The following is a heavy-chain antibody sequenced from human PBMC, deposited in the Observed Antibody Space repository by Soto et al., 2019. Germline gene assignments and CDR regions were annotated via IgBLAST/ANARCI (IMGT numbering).Heavy chain of an antibody. V-gene: IGHV4-39*01. D-gene: IGHD2-15*01. CDR2: VYYNENT. J-gene: IGHJ6*02. CDR1: GGSISSFTYY. Sequence: SETLSLTCSVSGGSISSFTYYWGWIRQPPGKGLEWIGTVYYNENTYYNPSLKSRVTITVDTAKNQFSLNLRSVTAADTAMYYCARIMFCIDNKCSQLYGMDAWGQGTTVTVSS. CDR3: ARIMFCIDNKCSQLYGMDA.